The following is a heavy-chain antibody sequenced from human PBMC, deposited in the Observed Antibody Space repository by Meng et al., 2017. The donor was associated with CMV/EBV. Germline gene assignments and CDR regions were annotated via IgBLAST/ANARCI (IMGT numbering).Heavy chain of an antibody. J-gene: IGHJ6*02. V-gene: IGHV4-39*07. CDR2: IYYSGST. Sequence: SETLSLTCTVSGGSISSSSYYWGWIRQPPGKGLEWIGSIYYSGSTYYNPSLKSRVTISVDTSKNQFSLKLSSVTAADTAVYYCARAQVPSGYDFWSGYYTGGTYGMDVWGQGTTVTVSS. CDR3: ARAQVPSGYDFWSGYYTGGTYGMDV. CDR1: GGSISSSSYY. D-gene: IGHD3-3*01.